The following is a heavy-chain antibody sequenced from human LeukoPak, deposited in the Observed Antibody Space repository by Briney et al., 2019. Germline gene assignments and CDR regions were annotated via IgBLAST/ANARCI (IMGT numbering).Heavy chain of an antibody. Sequence: ASVTVSCKASGYTFTVYYLHWVRQAPGQGPVWMGWINPHSGDTKYAQKFQGRVTTTRDTSITTAYMEMSRLRSDDTAVYYCARAGYTYTWPPSYYYGMDVWGQGTTVTASS. CDR2: INPHSGDT. D-gene: IGHD2-2*02. CDR1: GYTFTVYY. V-gene: IGHV1-2*02. CDR3: ARAGYTYTWPPSYYYGMDV. J-gene: IGHJ6*02.